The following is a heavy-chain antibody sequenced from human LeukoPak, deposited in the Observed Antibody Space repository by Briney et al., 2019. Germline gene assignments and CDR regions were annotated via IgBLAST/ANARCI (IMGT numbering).Heavy chain of an antibody. V-gene: IGHV1-69*13. J-gene: IGHJ5*02. Sequence: GASVKVSCKASGGTFSSYAISWVRQAPGQGLEWMGGIIPIFGTANYAQKFQGRVTITADESTSTAYMELSSLRSEDTAVYYCARDLPGPVRQYSSSPNWFDPWAQGTLVTVSS. CDR2: IIPIFGTA. CDR1: GGTFSSYA. D-gene: IGHD6-13*01. CDR3: ARDLPGPVRQYSSSPNWFDP.